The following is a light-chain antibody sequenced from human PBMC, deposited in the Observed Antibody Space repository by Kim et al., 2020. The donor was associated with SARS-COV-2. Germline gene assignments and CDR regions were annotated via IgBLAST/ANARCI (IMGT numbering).Light chain of an antibody. V-gene: IGKV1-6*01. CDR3: QQDYTAPRT. J-gene: IGKJ1*01. Sequence: ASVGDRVTITCRASQGISNDVSWYQQKPGKAPNLLVYGASSLQAGVPSRFSGSGSGTDFTLTISSLQPEDFATYYCQQDYTAPRTFGQGTKVDIK. CDR1: QGISND. CDR2: GAS.